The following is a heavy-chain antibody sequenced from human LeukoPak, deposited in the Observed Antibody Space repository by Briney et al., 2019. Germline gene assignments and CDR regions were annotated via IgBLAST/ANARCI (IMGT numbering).Heavy chain of an antibody. CDR3: ARGLVGARTLGYSFDY. V-gene: IGHV3-66*01. CDR2: IYSGGSI. D-gene: IGHD1-26*01. J-gene: IGHJ4*02. CDR1: GFNVSSNY. Sequence: GGSLRLSCAASGFNVSSNYMSWVRQAPGKGLEWVSVIYSGGSIYYADSVKGRFTISRDSSKDTVFLQMNSLRVEDTAVYYCARGLVGARTLGYSFDYWGQGTLVTVSS.